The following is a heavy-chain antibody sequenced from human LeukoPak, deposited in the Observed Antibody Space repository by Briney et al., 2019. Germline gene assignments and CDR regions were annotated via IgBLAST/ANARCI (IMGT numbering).Heavy chain of an antibody. CDR1: GLTVSSNY. Sequence: PGGSLRLSCAASGLTVSSNYMSWVRQAPGKGLECVSVIYSGGSTYYADSVKGRFTISRDNAENTLYLQMSSLRAEDTAVYYCTRDIGVTAWGEWNYWGQGTLVTVSS. J-gene: IGHJ4*02. CDR3: TRDIGVTAWGEWNY. CDR2: IYSGGST. V-gene: IGHV3-53*01. D-gene: IGHD2-15*01.